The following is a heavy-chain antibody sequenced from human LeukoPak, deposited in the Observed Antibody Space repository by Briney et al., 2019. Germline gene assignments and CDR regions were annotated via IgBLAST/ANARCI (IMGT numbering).Heavy chain of an antibody. J-gene: IGHJ5*02. CDR2: ISAYNGST. CDR3: ARALPAAIRYRSPNWFDP. V-gene: IGHV1-18*01. CDR1: GYTFTSYG. D-gene: IGHD2-2*02. Sequence: ASVKVSCKASGYTFTSYGISWVRQAPGQGLEWMGWISAYNGSTNYAKQPQGRVTMTTDTSTSTAYMELRSLRSEDTAVYYCARALPAAIRYRSPNWFDPWGQGTLVTVSS.